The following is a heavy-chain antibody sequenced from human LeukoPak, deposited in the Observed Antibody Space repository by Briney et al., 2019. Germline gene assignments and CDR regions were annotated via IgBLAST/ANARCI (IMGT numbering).Heavy chain of an antibody. CDR2: IYSDGSST. CDR3: ARGEYCSGGSCYSAAFDI. J-gene: IGHJ3*02. CDR1: GFTFSSYW. Sequence: GGSLRLSCAASGFTFSSYWMHWVRQAPGKGLVWVSRIYSDGSSTSYADSVKGRFTISRDNAKNTLYPQMNSLRAEDTAVYYCARGEYCSGGSCYSAAFDIWGQGTMVTVSS. D-gene: IGHD2-15*01. V-gene: IGHV3-74*01.